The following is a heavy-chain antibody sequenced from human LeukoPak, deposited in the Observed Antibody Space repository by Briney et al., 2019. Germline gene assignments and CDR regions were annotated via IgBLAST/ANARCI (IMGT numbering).Heavy chain of an antibody. J-gene: IGHJ4*02. CDR2: ISYDGSTT. Sequence: GRSLRLSCAASGFTFSSYGMHCVRQAPGKGLEWVTVISYDGSTTYYADSVKGRFTISRDNSKNTLYLQMNSLRAEDTAVYYCAKEDSMFRGVPNCWGQGTLVTVSS. CDR3: AKEDSMFRGVPNC. V-gene: IGHV3-30*18. D-gene: IGHD3-10*01. CDR1: GFTFSSYG.